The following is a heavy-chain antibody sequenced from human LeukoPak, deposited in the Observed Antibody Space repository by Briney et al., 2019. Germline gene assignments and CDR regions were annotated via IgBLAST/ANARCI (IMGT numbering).Heavy chain of an antibody. CDR2: IYSSGST. Sequence: SETLSLTCTVSGASISSDYWSWIRQFAGKGLEWIGRIYSSGSTNYNPSLNGRVTLSLDTTKNQFSLNLYSVTAADTAVYYCVRDPGTCSGGSCYYYFDYWSQGTLATVSS. V-gene: IGHV4-4*07. CDR1: GASISSDY. J-gene: IGHJ4*02. CDR3: VRDPGTCSGGSCYYYFDY. D-gene: IGHD2-15*01.